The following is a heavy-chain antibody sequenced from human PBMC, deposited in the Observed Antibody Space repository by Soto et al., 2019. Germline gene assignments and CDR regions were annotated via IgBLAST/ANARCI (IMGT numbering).Heavy chain of an antibody. D-gene: IGHD6-6*01. J-gene: IGHJ4*02. Sequence: QLQLQESGSGLVKPSQTLSLTCAVSGGSISSGGYSWGWIRQPPGKGLEWIGYIYHSGSTYYNPSLKSRVIISLYWSKNQFSPKLSSVTAADSAVYYCASVPDYWGQGTLVTVSS. CDR1: GGSISSGGYS. CDR3: ASVPDY. V-gene: IGHV4-30-2*01. CDR2: IYHSGST.